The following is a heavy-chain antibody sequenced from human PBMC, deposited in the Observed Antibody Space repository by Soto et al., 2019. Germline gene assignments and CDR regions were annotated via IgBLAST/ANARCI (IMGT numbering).Heavy chain of an antibody. J-gene: IGHJ6*02. V-gene: IGHV3-21*01. CDR2: ISSSSSYI. Sequence: VGSLRLSCAASGFTFSSYSMNWVRQAPGKGLEWVSSISSSSSYIYYADSVKGRFTISRDNAKNSLYLQMNSLRAEDTAVYYCARRLSYYDFWSGYYTDYYYYGMDVWGQGTTVTVSS. CDR3: ARRLSYYDFWSGYYTDYYYYGMDV. D-gene: IGHD3-3*01. CDR1: GFTFSSYS.